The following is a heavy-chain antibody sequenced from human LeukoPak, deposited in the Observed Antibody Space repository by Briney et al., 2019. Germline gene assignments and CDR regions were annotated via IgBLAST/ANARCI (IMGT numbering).Heavy chain of an antibody. Sequence: PGGSLRLSWAASGFTFSSYGMHWVRQAPGKGREWVAVIWYDGSNKYYADSVKGRFTISRDNSKNTLYLQMNSLRAEDTAVYYCAKDSETFGELFSDFDYWGQGTLVTVSS. CDR3: AKDSETFGELFSDFDY. D-gene: IGHD3-10*01. CDR1: GFTFSSYG. J-gene: IGHJ4*02. V-gene: IGHV3-33*06. CDR2: IWYDGSNK.